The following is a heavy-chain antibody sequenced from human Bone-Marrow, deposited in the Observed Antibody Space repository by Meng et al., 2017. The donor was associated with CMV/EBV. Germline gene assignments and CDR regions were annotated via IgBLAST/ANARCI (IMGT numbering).Heavy chain of an antibody. D-gene: IGHD3-9*01. CDR3: AKEVLPVIWAGDLTAIASYYYYGMDV. CDR1: GFTFSSYA. V-gene: IGHV3-23*01. CDR2: ISGSGGST. Sequence: GESLKISCAASGFTFSSYAMSWVRQAPGKGLEWVSAISGSGGSTYYADSVKGRFTISRDNSKNTLYLQMNSLRAEDTAVYYCAKEVLPVIWAGDLTAIASYYYYGMDVWGQGTMVTVSS. J-gene: IGHJ6*02.